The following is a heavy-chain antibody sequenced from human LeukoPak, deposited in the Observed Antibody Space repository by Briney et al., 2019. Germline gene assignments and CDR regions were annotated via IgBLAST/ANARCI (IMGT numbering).Heavy chain of an antibody. J-gene: IGHJ4*02. D-gene: IGHD2-15*01. CDR2: ISGSGGST. CDR3: ATHPLGGLAAHFDY. CDR1: GFTFSSYA. Sequence: GGSLRRSCAASGFTFSSYAMSWVRQAPGKGLEWVSAISGSGGSTYYADSVKGRFTISRDNSKNTLYLQMNSLRAEDTAVYYCATHPLGGLAAHFDYWGQGTLVTVSS. V-gene: IGHV3-23*01.